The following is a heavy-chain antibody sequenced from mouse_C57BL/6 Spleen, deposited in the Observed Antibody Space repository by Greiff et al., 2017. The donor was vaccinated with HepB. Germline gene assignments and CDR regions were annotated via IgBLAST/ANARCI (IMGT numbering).Heavy chain of an antibody. CDR2: IHPNSGST. J-gene: IGHJ3*01. Sequence: QVQLQQPGAELVKPGASVKLSCKASGYTFTSYWMHWVKQRPGQGLEWIGMIHPNSGSTNYNEKFKSKATLTVDKSSSTAYMQLSSLTSEDSAVYDCARWDYGSSYPSAYWGQGTLVTVSA. CDR1: GYTFTSYW. CDR3: ARWDYGSSYPSAY. D-gene: IGHD1-1*01. V-gene: IGHV1-64*01.